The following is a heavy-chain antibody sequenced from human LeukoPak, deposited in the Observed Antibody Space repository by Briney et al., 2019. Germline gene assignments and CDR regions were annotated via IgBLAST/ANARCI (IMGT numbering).Heavy chain of an antibody. Sequence: MASETLSLTCTVSGGSISSYYWSWIRQPPGKGLEWIGYIYYSGSTNYNPSLKSRVTISVDTSKNQFSLKLSSVTAADTAVYYCARAGCYDRGDAFDIWGQGTMVTVSS. CDR3: ARAGCYDRGDAFDI. J-gene: IGHJ3*02. CDR1: GGSISSYY. D-gene: IGHD3-22*01. V-gene: IGHV4-59*01. CDR2: IYYSGST.